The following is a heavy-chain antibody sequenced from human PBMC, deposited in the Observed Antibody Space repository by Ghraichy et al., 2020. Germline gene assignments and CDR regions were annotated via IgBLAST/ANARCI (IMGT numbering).Heavy chain of an antibody. J-gene: IGHJ6*02. Sequence: SETLSLTCTVSGGSISSSSYYWGWIRQPPGKRLEWIGSIYYSGSTYYNPSLKSRVTISVDTSKNQFSLKLSSVTAADTAVYYCARDYDFWSGYYTPGYYYYGMDVWGQGTTVTVSS. CDR1: GGSISSSSYY. CDR3: ARDYDFWSGYYTPGYYYYGMDV. V-gene: IGHV4-39*02. D-gene: IGHD3-3*01. CDR2: IYYSGST.